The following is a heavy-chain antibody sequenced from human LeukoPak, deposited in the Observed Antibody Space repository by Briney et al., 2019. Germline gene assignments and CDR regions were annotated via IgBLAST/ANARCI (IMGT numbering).Heavy chain of an antibody. CDR1: GFTFSSYG. V-gene: IGHV3-30*02. Sequence: PGGSLRLSCAASGFTFSSYGMHWVRQAPGKGLEWVAFIRYDGSNKYYADSVKGRFTISRDNSKNTLYLQMNSLRAEDTAVYYCAKDGSAVWSELHSWGQGTLVTVSS. CDR3: AKDGSAVWSELHS. CDR2: IRYDGSNK. J-gene: IGHJ4*02. D-gene: IGHD3-16*01.